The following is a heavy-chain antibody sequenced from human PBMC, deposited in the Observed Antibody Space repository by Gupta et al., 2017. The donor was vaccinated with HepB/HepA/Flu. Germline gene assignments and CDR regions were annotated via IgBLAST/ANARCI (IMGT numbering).Heavy chain of an antibody. D-gene: IGHD3-16*01. J-gene: IGHJ5*02. Sequence: EVQLLESGGGLVQPGGSLRFSCAASGFSFSSYAMTWVRQAPGKGLEWDSLISGSGGNTYYADSVKGRFTISRDNSKNTLYVQMNSLRAEDTAVYYCAKENTRKGEFDPWGQGTLVTVSS. V-gene: IGHV3-23*01. CDR2: ISGSGGNT. CDR1: GFSFSSYA. CDR3: AKENTRKGEFDP.